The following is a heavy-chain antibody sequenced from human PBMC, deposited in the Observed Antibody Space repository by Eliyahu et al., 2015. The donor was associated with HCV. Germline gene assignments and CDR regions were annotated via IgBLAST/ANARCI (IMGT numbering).Heavy chain of an antibody. CDR2: ISSSSSYI. Sequence: EVQLVESGGGLVKPGGSLRLSCAASGFXFXSYSMNWVRQAPGKGLEWVSSISSSSSYIYYADSVKGRFTITRDNAKNSLYLQMNSLRAEDTAVYYCARTSCSGGSCYENYWGQGTLVTVSS. J-gene: IGHJ4*02. V-gene: IGHV3-21*01. D-gene: IGHD2-15*01. CDR3: ARTSCSGGSCYENY. CDR1: GFXFXSYS.